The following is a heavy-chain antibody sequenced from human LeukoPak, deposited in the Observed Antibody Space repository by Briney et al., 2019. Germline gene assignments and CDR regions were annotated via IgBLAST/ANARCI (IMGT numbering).Heavy chain of an antibody. CDR3: AKAVERRIVVVPAAIGSIDY. V-gene: IGHV3-23*01. Sequence: GGSLRLSCAASGFTFSSYAMSWVRQAPGKGLEWVSAISGSGGSTYYADSVKGRFTISRDNSKNTLYLQMNSLRAEDTAVYYCAKAVERRIVVVPAAIGSIDYWGQGTLVAVSS. J-gene: IGHJ4*02. CDR1: GFTFSSYA. CDR2: ISGSGGST. D-gene: IGHD2-2*02.